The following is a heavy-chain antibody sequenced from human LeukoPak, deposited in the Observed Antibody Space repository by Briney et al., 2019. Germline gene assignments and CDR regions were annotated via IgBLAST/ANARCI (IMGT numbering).Heavy chain of an antibody. CDR1: GGSTSTSTSY. D-gene: IGHD6-6*01. J-gene: IGHJ6*03. CDR2: IHYSGST. Sequence: PSETLSLTCSVSGGSTSTSTSYWGWIRQPPGKGLEWIGSIHYSGSTYKNPSLKSRVTISMDTSKSQFSLKVTSLTAADSAVYYCARGSSSSRYFMDVWGRGTTVTVSS. CDR3: ARGSSSSRYFMDV. V-gene: IGHV4-39*07.